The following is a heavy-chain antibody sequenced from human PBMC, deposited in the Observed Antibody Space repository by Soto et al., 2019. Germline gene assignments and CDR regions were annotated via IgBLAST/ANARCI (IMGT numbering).Heavy chain of an antibody. CDR3: ARGYSSSLTKFDP. J-gene: IGHJ5*02. V-gene: IGHV4-59*12. Sequence: QVQLQESGPGLVKPSETLSLTCTVSGDSISTYYWNWIRQPPGKGLEWIGYIHDSGSTKYNPSLKSRVXXSXDXXKNQFSLRLTSVTAADTAVYFCARGYSSSLTKFDPWGQGTLVTVSS. D-gene: IGHD6-13*01. CDR1: GDSISTYY. CDR2: IHDSGST.